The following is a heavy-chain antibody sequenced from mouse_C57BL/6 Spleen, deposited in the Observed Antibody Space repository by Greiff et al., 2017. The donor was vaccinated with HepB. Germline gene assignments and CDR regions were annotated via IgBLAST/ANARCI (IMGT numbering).Heavy chain of an antibody. CDR3: ARRDSSGDGSAGFAY. D-gene: IGHD3-2*02. V-gene: IGHV1-72*01. Sequence: QVQLQQPGAELVKPGASVKLSCKASGYTFTSYWMHWVKQRPGRGLEWIGRIDPNSGGTKYNEKFKSKATLTVDKPSSTAYMQLSSLTAEDSAVYYRARRDSSGDGSAGFAYWGQWTLVTVSA. CDR1: GYTFTSYW. CDR2: IDPNSGGT. J-gene: IGHJ3*01.